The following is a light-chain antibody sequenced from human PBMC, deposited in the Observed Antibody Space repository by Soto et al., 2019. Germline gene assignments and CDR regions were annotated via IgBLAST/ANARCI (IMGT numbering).Light chain of an antibody. J-gene: IGKJ2*01. CDR2: GTY. Sequence: EIVLTQSPGTLSLSPGERATLSCRTSQSISSTYLAWYQQKPGQAPRLLIYGTYSRATGIPDRFSGSGSGRDFHLTISSLEPEDFAVYYCQQYGTSPPVYTFGQGTKLEIK. V-gene: IGKV3-20*01. CDR1: QSISSTY. CDR3: QQYGTSPPVYT.